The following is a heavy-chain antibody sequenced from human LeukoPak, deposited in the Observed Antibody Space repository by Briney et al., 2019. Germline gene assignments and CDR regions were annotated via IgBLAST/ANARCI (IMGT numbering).Heavy chain of an antibody. Sequence: GGSLRLSCAASGFTFSNSWMNWVRQAPGKGLEWVAVISYDGSNKYYADSVKGRFTISRDNSKNTLYLQMNSLRAEDTAVYYCAKDILPVRDCVWGSYRLGPFDYWGQGTLVTVSS. J-gene: IGHJ4*02. V-gene: IGHV3-30*18. CDR1: GFTFSNSW. CDR2: ISYDGSNK. D-gene: IGHD3-16*02. CDR3: AKDILPVRDCVWGSYRLGPFDY.